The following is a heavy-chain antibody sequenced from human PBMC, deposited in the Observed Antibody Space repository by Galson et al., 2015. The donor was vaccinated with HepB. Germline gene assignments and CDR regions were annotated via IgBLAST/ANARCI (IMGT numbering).Heavy chain of an antibody. Sequence: SLRLSCAASGFTFSSDAMSWVRQAPGKGLEWVSSISGSGSRTYYTDSVKGRFTISRDNSKNTLYLQMNSLRAEDTAVYYCAKGGTYYDFWSGRGFDYWGQGTLVTVSS. CDR3: AKGGTYYDFWSGRGFDY. CDR1: GFTFSSDA. D-gene: IGHD3-3*01. CDR2: ISGSGSRT. V-gene: IGHV3-23*01. J-gene: IGHJ4*02.